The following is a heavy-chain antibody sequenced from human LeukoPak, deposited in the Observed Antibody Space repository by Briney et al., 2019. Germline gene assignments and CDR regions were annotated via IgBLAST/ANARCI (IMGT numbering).Heavy chain of an antibody. Sequence: SVKVSCKASGGAFSSSAISWVRQAPGHGLEWMGKFIPILGLANYAQKFQGRVTITADESTSTAYMELSSLRSEDTAVYYCARDREGIAEAWGRGTLVTVSS. J-gene: IGHJ5*02. CDR3: ARDREGIAEA. CDR1: GGAFSSSA. D-gene: IGHD6-13*01. CDR2: FIPILGLA. V-gene: IGHV1-69*04.